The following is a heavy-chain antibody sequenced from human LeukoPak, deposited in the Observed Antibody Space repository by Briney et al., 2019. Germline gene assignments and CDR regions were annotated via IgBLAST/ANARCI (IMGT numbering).Heavy chain of an antibody. V-gene: IGHV4-4*09. J-gene: IGHJ6*02. CDR2: IYTSGST. Sequence: SGTLSLTCTVSGGSISSYYWSWIRQLPEKGLEWIGYIYTSGSTNYNPSLKSRVTISVDTSKNQFSLKLSSVTAADTAVYYCARLRFTDYYYYGMDVWGQGTLVTVSS. CDR3: ARLRFTDYYYYGMDV. D-gene: IGHD3-10*01. CDR1: GGSISSYY.